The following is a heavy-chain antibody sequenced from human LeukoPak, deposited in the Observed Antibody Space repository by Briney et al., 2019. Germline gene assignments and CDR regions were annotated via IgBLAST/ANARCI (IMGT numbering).Heavy chain of an antibody. CDR1: GFTFSSYA. J-gene: IGHJ4*02. D-gene: IGHD3-16*01. CDR3: VRDLNWAFDY. CDR2: IRSESSGT. V-gene: IGHV3-48*01. Sequence: QPGGSLRLSGAASGFTFSSYAMNWVRQAPGKELEWISNIRSESSGTTYADSVKGRFTISRDNAENSLYLQINSLRADDTAVYYCVRDLNWAFDYWGQGALVTVSS.